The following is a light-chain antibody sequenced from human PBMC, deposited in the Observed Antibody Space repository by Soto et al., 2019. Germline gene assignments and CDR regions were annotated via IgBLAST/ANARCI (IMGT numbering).Light chain of an antibody. J-gene: IGKJ1*01. CDR1: QSISVS. CDR3: QQYDKYST. V-gene: IGKV1-5*01. CDR2: DAS. Sequence: DIQITHSPSSLSASVLYRVTITCRASQSISVSLAWYQQKPGKAPNLLIYDASTLQGGVPSRFSGSGSGTEFTLTVTSLQPEDFATYFCQQYDKYSTFGHGTKVDIK.